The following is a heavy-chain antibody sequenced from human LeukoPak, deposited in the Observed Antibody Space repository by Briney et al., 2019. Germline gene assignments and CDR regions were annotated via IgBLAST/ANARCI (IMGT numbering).Heavy chain of an antibody. J-gene: IGHJ4*02. D-gene: IGHD1-20*01. CDR3: ARLYRKTYKWNDQPDY. Sequence: PSETLSLTCTVSGGSISSTSYYWGWIRQPPGKGLEWIGTFHYSGSTYYNPSLKSRVTISVNMSKNQFSLKLISVTAADTAVYYCARLYRKTYKWNDQPDYWGQGTLVTVSS. CDR2: FHYSGST. V-gene: IGHV4-39*07. CDR1: GGSISSTSYY.